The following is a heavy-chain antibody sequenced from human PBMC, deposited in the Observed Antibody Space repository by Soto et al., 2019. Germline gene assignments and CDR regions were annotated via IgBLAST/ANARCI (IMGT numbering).Heavy chain of an antibody. V-gene: IGHV4-59*01. J-gene: IGHJ5*02. CDR1: GGSISGYY. Sequence: SETLSPTCTVSGGSISGYYWSWIRQPPGKGLEWIGYIYYSGSTNYNPSLKSRVTMSVDTSNDQFSLRLSSVTAADTAVYFCARDADYGLISLGQGALVTV. CDR2: IYYSGST. CDR3: ARDADYGLIS. D-gene: IGHD4-17*01.